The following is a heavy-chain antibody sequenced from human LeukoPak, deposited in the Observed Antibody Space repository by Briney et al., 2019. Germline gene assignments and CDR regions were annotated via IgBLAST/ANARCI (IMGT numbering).Heavy chain of an antibody. CDR1: GFTFSDYY. CDR3: ARTGGFGDLYYFDY. CDR2: ISSTGSTI. D-gene: IGHD3-10*01. J-gene: IGHJ4*02. Sequence: GGSLRLSCAASGFTFSDYYMSWIRQAPGKGLEWVSYISSTGSTIYYADSVEGRFTISRDNAKNSLFLQMNSLRADDTAVYYCARTGGFGDLYYFDYWGQGTLSPSPQ. V-gene: IGHV3-11*04.